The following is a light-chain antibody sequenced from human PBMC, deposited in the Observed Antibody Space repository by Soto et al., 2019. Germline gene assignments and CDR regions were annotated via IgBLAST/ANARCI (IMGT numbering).Light chain of an antibody. Sequence: QLVLTQPPSASGTPGQRVTISCSGSSSNIESNFVYWYQQFPGTAPRLLIYRNNQRPSGVPDRSSGSKSGTSASLAISALRSEDEADYYCTVWDDSLRGRLFGGGTKLTVL. J-gene: IGLJ2*01. V-gene: IGLV1-47*01. CDR1: SSNIESNF. CDR3: TVWDDSLRGRL. CDR2: RNN.